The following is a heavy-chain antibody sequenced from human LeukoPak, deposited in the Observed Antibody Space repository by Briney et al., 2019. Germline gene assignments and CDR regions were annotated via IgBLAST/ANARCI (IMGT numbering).Heavy chain of an antibody. CDR3: ARANRKIVSGSGRNYYYMDV. CDR2: IDWDDEE. Sequence: SGPTLVNPXQTLTLTCTFSGFSLSTSGLCVSWIRQPPGKALEWLARIDWDDEELYSTSLKTRLSISKDTSKNQVVLTMTNMDPVDTATYFCARANRKIVSGSGRNYYYMDVWGKGTTVTVSS. CDR1: GFSLSTSGLC. J-gene: IGHJ6*03. D-gene: IGHD3-10*01. V-gene: IGHV2-70*17.